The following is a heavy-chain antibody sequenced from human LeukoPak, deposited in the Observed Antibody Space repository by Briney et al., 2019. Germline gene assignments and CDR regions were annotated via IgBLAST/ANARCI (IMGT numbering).Heavy chain of an antibody. CDR3: VRVKDGYCSGGSCPFDP. D-gene: IGHD2-15*01. CDR1: GYTFTSYA. V-gene: IGHV1-3*03. J-gene: IGHJ5*02. CDR2: INAGNGNT. Sequence: ASVKVSCKASGYTFTSYAMHWVRQAPGQRLEWMGWINAGNGNTKYSQEFQGRVTITRDTSASTAYMELSSLRSEDMAVYYCVRVKDGYCSGGSCPFDPWGQGTLVTVSS.